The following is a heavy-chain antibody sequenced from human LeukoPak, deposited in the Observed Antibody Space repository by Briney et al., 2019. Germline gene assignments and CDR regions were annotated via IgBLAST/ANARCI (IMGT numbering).Heavy chain of an antibody. D-gene: IGHD3-22*01. V-gene: IGHV1-8*01. CDR1: GYTFTSYD. CDR2: MNPNSGNT. CDR3: ASPAPDSSGYLDAFDI. J-gene: IGHJ3*02. Sequence: ASVTVSCKASGYTFTSYDINWVRQATGQGIEGMGWMNPNSGNTGYPQKFHGRVTMTRNTSISTAYMELSSPRSEDTAVYYCASPAPDSSGYLDAFDIWGQGTMVTVSS.